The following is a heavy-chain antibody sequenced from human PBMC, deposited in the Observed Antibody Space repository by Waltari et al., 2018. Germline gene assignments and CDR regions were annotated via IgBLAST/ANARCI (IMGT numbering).Heavy chain of an antibody. CDR3: ARGISGYDYAFDI. D-gene: IGHD5-12*01. V-gene: IGHV3-21*01. CDR2: ISSSSYI. CDR1: GFTFSSYS. J-gene: IGHJ3*02. Sequence: EVQLVESGGGLVKPGGSLRLSCAASGFTFSSYSMNWVRQAPGKGLEWVSSISSSSYIYYADSVKGRFTISRDNAKNSLYLQMNSLRAEDTAVYYCARGISGYDYAFDIWGQGTMVTVSS.